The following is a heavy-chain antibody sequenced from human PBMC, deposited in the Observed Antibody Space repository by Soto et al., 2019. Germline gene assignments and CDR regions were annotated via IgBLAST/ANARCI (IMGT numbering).Heavy chain of an antibody. V-gene: IGHV4-34*01. CDR2: INHSGST. Sequence: PSETLSLTCAVYGGSFSGYYWSWTRQPPGKGLEWIGEINHSGSTNYNPSLKSRVTISVDTSKNQFSLKLSSVTAADTAVYYCARHQRTYSSSWYGANWFDPWGQGTLVTVSS. D-gene: IGHD6-13*01. CDR3: ARHQRTYSSSWYGANWFDP. J-gene: IGHJ5*02. CDR1: GGSFSGYY.